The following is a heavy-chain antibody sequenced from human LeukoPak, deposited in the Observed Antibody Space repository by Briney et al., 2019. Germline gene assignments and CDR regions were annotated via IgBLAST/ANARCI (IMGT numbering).Heavy chain of an antibody. CDR3: ARDGRAGSLFAY. CDR2: ISYSGST. CDR1: GGSISSGGYS. Sequence: SETLSLTCAVSGGSISSGGYSWSWIRQPPGKGLEWVGYISYSGSTNYNPSLKSRVTISVDTSKNQFSLKLSSVTAADTAIYYCARDGRAGSLFAYWGQGTLVTVSS. D-gene: IGHD6-19*01. V-gene: IGHV4-61*08. J-gene: IGHJ4*02.